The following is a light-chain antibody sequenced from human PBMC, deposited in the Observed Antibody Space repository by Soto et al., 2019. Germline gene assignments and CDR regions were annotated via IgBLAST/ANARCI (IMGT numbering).Light chain of an antibody. Sequence: EIVLTQSPGTLSLSPGERATLSCRASQSVSSTYLAWYQQKPGQAPRLLIYGASSRATGIPDRFSVSGSGTDFTLTISRLEPEDFAVYYCQYFGSSPRYTFGQGTKLEIK. CDR3: QYFGSSPRYT. CDR1: QSVSSTY. V-gene: IGKV3-20*01. J-gene: IGKJ2*01. CDR2: GAS.